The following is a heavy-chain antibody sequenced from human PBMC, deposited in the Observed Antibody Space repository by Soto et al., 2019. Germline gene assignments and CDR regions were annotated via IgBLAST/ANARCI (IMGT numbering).Heavy chain of an antibody. D-gene: IGHD1-7*01. CDR1: GFTFSSYW. V-gene: IGHV3-7*01. CDR2: IKQDGSEK. J-gene: IGHJ4*02. CDR3: ARMGWNYVSLYYFDY. Sequence: EVQLVESGGGLVQPGGSLRLSCAASGFTFSSYWISWVRQAPGKGLEWVANIKQDGSEKYYVDSVKGRFTSSRDNAKNSLYLQMNSLRAEDTAVYYCARMGWNYVSLYYFDYWGQGTLVTVSS.